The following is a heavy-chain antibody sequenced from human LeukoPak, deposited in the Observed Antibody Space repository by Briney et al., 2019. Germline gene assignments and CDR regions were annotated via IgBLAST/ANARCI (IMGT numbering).Heavy chain of an antibody. J-gene: IGHJ4*02. D-gene: IGHD6-19*01. V-gene: IGHV3-33*01. CDR1: GFTFNRHR. Sequence: GRPLRLPCAASGFTFNRHRMHGVPQAPGKALKGLAVIWYDGSNKYYEDSVKVRFTISRDNSKNTLYLQMNSLRAEDTAVYYCARVNSSGWYSFDYWGQGTLVTVSS. CDR2: IWYDGSNK. CDR3: ARVNSSGWYSFDY.